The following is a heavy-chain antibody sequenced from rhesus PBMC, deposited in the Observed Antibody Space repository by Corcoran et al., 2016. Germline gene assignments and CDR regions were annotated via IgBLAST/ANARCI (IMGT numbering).Heavy chain of an antibody. CDR3: ARSGYGSGGVY. J-gene: IGHJ4*01. Sequence: QVQLQESGPGLVKPSETLSLTCAVSGASISSYWWSWIRQPPGKGLGWMGENVGNSGHPYYDPSLKSRVIISKDASKNQFSRKLGSVTAAGTAVYYCARSGYGSGGVYWGQGILVTVSS. D-gene: IGHD4-4*01. CDR2: NVGNSGHP. V-gene: IGHV4-80*01. CDR1: GASISSYW.